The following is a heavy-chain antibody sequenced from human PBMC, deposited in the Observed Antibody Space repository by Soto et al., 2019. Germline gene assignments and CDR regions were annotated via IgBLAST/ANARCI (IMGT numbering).Heavy chain of an antibody. J-gene: IGHJ5*02. V-gene: IGHV3-30*18. CDR2: ISYDGSNK. CDR3: AKDTSAYYGEGWFDP. D-gene: IGHD1-26*01. CDR1: GFTFSSYG. Sequence: QVQLVETGGGVVQPGRSLRLSCAASGFTFSSYGMHWVRQAPGKGLEWVAVISYDGSNKSYADSVKGRFTISRDTSKNTLYLQMNTLRAEDTAVYYCAKDTSAYYGEGWFDPWGHGTLVTVSS.